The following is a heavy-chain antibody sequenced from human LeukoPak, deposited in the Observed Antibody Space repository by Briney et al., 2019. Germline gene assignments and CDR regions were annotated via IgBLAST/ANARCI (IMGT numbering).Heavy chain of an antibody. V-gene: IGHV3-30*02. D-gene: IGHD5-24*01. J-gene: IGHJ2*01. CDR2: IRHDGGKK. Sequence: QAGGSLRLSCGASGFSFSDYGMHWVRQAPGKGLEWVAGIRHDGGKKYIPDSMKGRFSVSRDNSNNTLYLQMNSLRPDETALYSCVQQGVRDNYGRNWYLGLWGRGTLVTVSS. CDR1: GFSFSDYG. CDR3: VQQGVRDNYGRNWYLGL.